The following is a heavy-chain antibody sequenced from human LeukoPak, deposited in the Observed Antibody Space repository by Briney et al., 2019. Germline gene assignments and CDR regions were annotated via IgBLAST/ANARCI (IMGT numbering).Heavy chain of an antibody. CDR1: GFTFSSYW. D-gene: IGHD6-19*01. Sequence: QTGGSLRLSCAASGFTFSSYWMSWVRQAPGKGLEWVANIKQDGSEKYYVDSVKGRFTISRDNAKNSLYLQMNSLRAEDTAVYYCAKLAVAGNNAFDIWGQGTMVTVSS. J-gene: IGHJ3*02. V-gene: IGHV3-7*01. CDR3: AKLAVAGNNAFDI. CDR2: IKQDGSEK.